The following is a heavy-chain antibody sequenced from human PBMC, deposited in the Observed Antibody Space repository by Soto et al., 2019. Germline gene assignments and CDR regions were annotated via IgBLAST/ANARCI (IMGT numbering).Heavy chain of an antibody. D-gene: IGHD2-15*01. Sequence: SETLSLTCAVYGGSFSGYYWSWIRQPPGKGLEWIGSIYYSGSTYYNPSLKSRVTISVDASKNQFSLKLSSVTAADTAVYYCASHDCRGGSCYGWFDPWGQGTLVTVSS. CDR3: ASHDCRGGSCYGWFDP. CDR1: GGSFSGYY. J-gene: IGHJ5*02. CDR2: IYYSGST. V-gene: IGHV4-34*01.